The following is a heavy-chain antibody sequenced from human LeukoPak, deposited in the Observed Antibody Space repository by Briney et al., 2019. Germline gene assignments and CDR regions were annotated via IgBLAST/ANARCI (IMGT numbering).Heavy chain of an antibody. V-gene: IGHV3-23*01. CDR3: AKDGAFHYYYDSSGFDI. CDR1: GFTFSSYA. J-gene: IGHJ3*02. Sequence: GGSLRPSCAASGFTFSSYAMSWVRQAPGKGLEWVSAISGSGGSTYYADSVKGRFTISRDNSKNTLYLQMNSLRAEDTAVYYCAKDGAFHYYYDSSGFDIWGQGTMVTVSS. CDR2: ISGSGGST. D-gene: IGHD3-22*01.